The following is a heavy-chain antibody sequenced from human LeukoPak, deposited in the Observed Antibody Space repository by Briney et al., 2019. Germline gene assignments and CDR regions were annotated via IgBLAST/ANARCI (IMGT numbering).Heavy chain of an antibody. Sequence: PGGSLRLSCAASEFTFSSYGMHWVRQAPGKGLEWVAFIRFDGSNKYYADSVKGRFTISRDNSKHTLYLQMNSLRAEDTAVYYCAKSTAGYYYDSSGYAIDYWGQGTLVTVSS. J-gene: IGHJ4*02. CDR3: AKSTAGYYYDSSGYAIDY. CDR2: IRFDGSNK. D-gene: IGHD3-22*01. V-gene: IGHV3-30*02. CDR1: EFTFSSYG.